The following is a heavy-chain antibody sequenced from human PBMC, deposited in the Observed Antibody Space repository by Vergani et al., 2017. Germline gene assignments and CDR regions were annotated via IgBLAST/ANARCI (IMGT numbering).Heavy chain of an antibody. V-gene: IGHV3-33*06. J-gene: IGHJ6*02. Sequence: QVQLVESGGGVVQPGRSLRLSCAASGFTFSSYGMHWVRQAPGKGLEWVAVIWYDGSNKYYADSVKGRFTISRDNSKNTLDLQMNSLRAEDTAVYYCAKGYYDFWSGYYPLTYYYYYGMDVWGQGTTVTVSS. D-gene: IGHD3-3*01. CDR1: GFTFSSYG. CDR2: IWYDGSNK. CDR3: AKGYYDFWSGYYPLTYYYYYGMDV.